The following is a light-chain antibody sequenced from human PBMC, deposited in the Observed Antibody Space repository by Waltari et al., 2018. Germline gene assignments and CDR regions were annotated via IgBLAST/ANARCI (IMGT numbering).Light chain of an antibody. Sequence: QSALTQPTSMSGSPGQSITISCSGTSNYVGGYNYVPWYQQHSGKAPKLIIYDVTSRPSGVSDRFSGSKSGNTASLTISGLQLDDEAYYFCASYTTTSLGVFGGGTKVTVL. CDR3: ASYTTTSLGV. CDR1: SNYVGGYNY. CDR2: DVT. V-gene: IGLV2-14*03. J-gene: IGLJ3*02.